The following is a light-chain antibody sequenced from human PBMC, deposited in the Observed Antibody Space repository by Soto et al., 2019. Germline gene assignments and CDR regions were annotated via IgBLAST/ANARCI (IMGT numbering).Light chain of an antibody. CDR3: SSYTTSSTYV. CDR1: SSDVGAYNY. J-gene: IGLJ1*01. V-gene: IGLV2-14*03. CDR2: DVT. Sequence: QSVLTQPASVSGSPGQSITISCTGTSSDVGAYNYVSWYQQHPGKAPKLMIYDVTNRPSGVSNRFSGSKSGYTASLTISGLQAEDEADYYCSSYTTSSTYVFGTVTKLTVL.